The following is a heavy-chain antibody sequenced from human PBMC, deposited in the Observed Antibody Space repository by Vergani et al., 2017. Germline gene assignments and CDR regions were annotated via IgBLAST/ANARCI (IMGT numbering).Heavy chain of an antibody. CDR1: GGTFSSYA. V-gene: IGHV1-69*01. J-gene: IGHJ6*03. CDR2: IIPIFGTA. D-gene: IGHD4-17*01. Sequence: QVQLVQSGAEVKKPGSSVKVSCKASGGTFSSYAISWVRQAPGQGLEWMGGIIPIFGTANYAQKFQGRVTITADESTSTAYMELSSLRSEDTAVYYCAGGRGHDDYGDPVYYYYYYMDVWGKGTTVTVSS. CDR3: AGGRGHDDYGDPVYYYYYYMDV.